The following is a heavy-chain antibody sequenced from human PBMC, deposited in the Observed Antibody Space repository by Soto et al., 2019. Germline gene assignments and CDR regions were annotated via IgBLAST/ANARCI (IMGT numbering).Heavy chain of an antibody. CDR2: IWYDGSNA. CDR1: GFTFSIFG. D-gene: IGHD6-19*01. CDR3: ARDKGSSTVVSGISQEGYFDS. J-gene: IGHJ4*02. V-gene: IGHV3-33*01. Sequence: QVQLVESGGGVVQPGRSLRLSCAASGFTFSIFGMHWVCQAPGKGLEWAAIIWYDGSNAYYADYVRGRFTISRDNSKNTVYLQMNSLRAEDTAVYYCARDKGSSTVVSGISQEGYFDSWGQGTLVTVSS.